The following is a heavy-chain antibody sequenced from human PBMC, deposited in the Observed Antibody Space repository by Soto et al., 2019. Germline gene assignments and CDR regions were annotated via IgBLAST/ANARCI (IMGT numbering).Heavy chain of an antibody. CDR3: ARSLRATTYYWYFDL. Sequence: ASVKVSCKASGGTFSSYAISWVRQAPGQGLEWMGGIIPIFGTANYAQKFQGRVTITADESTSTAYMELSSLRSEDTAVYYCARSLRATTYYWYFDLWGRGTLVTVSS. D-gene: IGHD4-17*01. CDR1: GGTFSSYA. V-gene: IGHV1-69*13. J-gene: IGHJ2*01. CDR2: IIPIFGTA.